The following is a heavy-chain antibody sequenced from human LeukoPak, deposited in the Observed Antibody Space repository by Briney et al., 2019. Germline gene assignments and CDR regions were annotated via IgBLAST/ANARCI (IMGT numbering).Heavy chain of an antibody. CDR1: GFTFTSYT. J-gene: IGHJ4*02. CDR3: ARRAGAYSHPYDY. Sequence: PGGSLRLSCAASGFTFTSYTMNWVRQAPRKGLEWVSSITSSGSISYSDSVKGRFTVSRDNSKNTLYLQMNSLRAEDTAVYYCARRAGAYSHPYDYWGQGTLVTVSS. D-gene: IGHD4/OR15-4a*01. V-gene: IGHV3-21*04. CDR2: ITSSGSI.